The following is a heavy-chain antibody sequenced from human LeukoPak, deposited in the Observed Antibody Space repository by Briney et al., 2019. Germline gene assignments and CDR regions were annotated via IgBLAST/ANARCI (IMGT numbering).Heavy chain of an antibody. V-gene: IGHV3-74*03. CDR2: INTDGSIT. Sequence: GGSLRLSCAASGFTFSTYLMHWVRQAPGKGLVWVSRINTDGSITTYADSVKGRFNISRDNAKNTLYLQMNSLRAEDTAVYYCASLGTLVPWGQGTLVTVSS. J-gene: IGHJ5*02. D-gene: IGHD3-9*01. CDR1: GFTFSTYL. CDR3: ASLGTLVP.